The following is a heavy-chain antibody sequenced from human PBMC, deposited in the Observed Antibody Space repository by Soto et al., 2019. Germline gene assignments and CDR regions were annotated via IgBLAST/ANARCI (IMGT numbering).Heavy chain of an antibody. J-gene: IGHJ6*02. CDR1: GYPFTSSG. D-gene: IGHD2-21*01. V-gene: IGHV1-18*04. Sequence: QVHLVQSGGEVKKPGASVKVSCKASGYPFTSSGFSWVRQAPGQGLEWMGWISAYNGNTLYAQKLKGRVTMTTDTSTSTAYLELGRLRSDDTAVYYCATDPYCGSAPGCSALDAWGQGTTVTVSS. CDR3: ATDPYCGSAPGCSALDA. CDR2: ISAYNGNT.